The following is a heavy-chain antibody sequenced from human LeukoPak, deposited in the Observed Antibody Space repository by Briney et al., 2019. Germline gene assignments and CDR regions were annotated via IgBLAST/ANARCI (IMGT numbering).Heavy chain of an antibody. CDR3: SKGPSGDPQGYSFDI. V-gene: IGHV3-23*01. CDR1: GFTFSTYA. J-gene: IGHJ3*02. Sequence: GRSLRLSCAGSGFTFSTYAMSWVRQAPGKGLEWVSGIRASGAGTYYAGSVKGRFTISRDNSKNTLYLQMNSLRAEDTAVYYCSKGPSGDPQGYSFDIWGQGTMVTVSS. D-gene: IGHD2-15*01. CDR2: IRASGAGT.